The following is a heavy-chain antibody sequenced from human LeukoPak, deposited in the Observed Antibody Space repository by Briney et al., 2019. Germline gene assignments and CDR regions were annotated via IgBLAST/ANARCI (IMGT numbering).Heavy chain of an antibody. CDR3: ARLYCSSTSCYGIDY. D-gene: IGHD2-2*01. J-gene: IGHJ4*02. V-gene: IGHV4-34*01. CDR2: INHSGST. Sequence: SETLSLTCAVYGGSFSGYYWSWIRQPPGKGLEWIGEINHSGSTNYNPSLKSRVTISVDTSKNQFSLKLSSVTAADTAVYYCARLYCSSTSCYGIDYWGQGTLVTVSS. CDR1: GGSFSGYY.